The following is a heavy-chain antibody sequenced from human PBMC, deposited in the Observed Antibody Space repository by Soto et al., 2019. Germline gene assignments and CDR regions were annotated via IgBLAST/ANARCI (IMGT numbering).Heavy chain of an antibody. CDR3: AREDSSGWSIFDY. D-gene: IGHD6-19*01. CDR1: GFTFSSYS. CDR2: ISSSSSYI. J-gene: IGHJ4*02. V-gene: IGHV3-21*01. Sequence: PGGSLRLSCAASGFTFSSYSMNWVRQAPGKGLEWVSSISSSSSYIYYADSVKGRFTISRDNAKNSLYLQMNSLRAEDTAVYYCAREDSSGWSIFDYWGQGTLVTVSS.